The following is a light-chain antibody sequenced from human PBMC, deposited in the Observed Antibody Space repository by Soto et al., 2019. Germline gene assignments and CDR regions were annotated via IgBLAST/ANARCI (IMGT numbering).Light chain of an antibody. Sequence: EIVVTQSPATLSLSPGERATLSCRASQDVSRYLAWYQQKPGQSPRLLIYDASNRATGIPARFSGSGSGTDFTLTISSLEPEDFAVYYCQQRSNWLFGPWTKVDIK. CDR2: DAS. CDR3: QQRSNWL. CDR1: QDVSRY. J-gene: IGKJ3*01. V-gene: IGKV3-11*01.